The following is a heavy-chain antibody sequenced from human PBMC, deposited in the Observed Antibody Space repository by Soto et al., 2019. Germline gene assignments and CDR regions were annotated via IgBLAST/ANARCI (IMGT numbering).Heavy chain of an antibody. J-gene: IGHJ4*02. CDR2: ISAHNGNT. CDR3: ARGRYGDY. CDR1: GYGFTTYG. V-gene: IGHV1-18*01. Sequence: QVHLVQSGAEVKKPGASVKVSCKGSGYGFTTYGITWVLQAPGQGLEGMAWISAHNGNTNYAQKLQGRVTVTRDTSPGTAYMELRSLRSDDTAVYSCARGRYGDYWGQGALVTVSS. D-gene: IGHD1-1*01.